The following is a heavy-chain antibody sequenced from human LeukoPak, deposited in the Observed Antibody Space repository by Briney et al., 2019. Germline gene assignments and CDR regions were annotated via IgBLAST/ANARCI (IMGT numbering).Heavy chain of an antibody. D-gene: IGHD2-21*01. CDR3: ATDYYGGAFDY. CDR1: GYTFSDYY. Sequence: ASVKVSCKASGYTFSDYYIHWVRQAPGQGLEWMGRINPNSGGTNYAQKFQGRVTLTRDTSISTAYVELSRLTSDDTALYYCATDYYGGAFDYWGQGTLVTVSS. CDR2: INPNSGGT. J-gene: IGHJ4*02. V-gene: IGHV1-2*06.